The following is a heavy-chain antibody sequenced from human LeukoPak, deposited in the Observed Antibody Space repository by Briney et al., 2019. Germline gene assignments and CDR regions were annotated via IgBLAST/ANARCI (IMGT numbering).Heavy chain of an antibody. Sequence: PSDTLSLTRSFSRDSISNQYWTWMPQPPAKGLEGIGYIYYSGNTNYNHPLKSRVTISLDTSKNQLSLKLTSVTAADTAVYYCARCSRGTSVGMDVWGQGTTVTVSS. J-gene: IGHJ6*02. CDR3: ARCSRGTSVGMDV. CDR2: IYYSGNT. CDR1: RDSISNQY. V-gene: IGHV4-59*08. D-gene: IGHD1-1*01.